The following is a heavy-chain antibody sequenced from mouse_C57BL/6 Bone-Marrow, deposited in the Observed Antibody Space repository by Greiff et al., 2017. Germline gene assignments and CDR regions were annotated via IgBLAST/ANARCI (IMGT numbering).Heavy chain of an antibody. V-gene: IGHV1-69*01. D-gene: IGHD1-1*01. CDR2: IDPSDSYT. J-gene: IGHJ1*03. Sequence: QVQLQQPGAELVMPGASVKLSCKASGYTFTSYWMHWVKQRPGQGLEWIGEIDPSDSYTNYNQKFKGKSTLTVDKSSSTAYMQLSSLTSEDSAVYSCARDYGSSYGYFDVWGTGTTVTVSS. CDR3: ARDYGSSYGYFDV. CDR1: GYTFTSYW.